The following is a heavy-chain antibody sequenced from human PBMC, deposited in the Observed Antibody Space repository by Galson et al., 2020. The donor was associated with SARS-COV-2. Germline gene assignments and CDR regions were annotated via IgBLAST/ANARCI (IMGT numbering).Heavy chain of an antibody. V-gene: IGHV3-23*01. CDR3: AKLSTTVNAGGDYYFHF. CDR1: GFTFSRYD. CDR2: LSHRGTST. D-gene: IGHD4-17*01. J-gene: IGHJ4*02. Sequence: GGSLRLSCAASGFTFSRYDMSWVRQAPGKGLEWVSALSHRGTSTYNADSVKGRFTISRDNSNNTLHLQMNSLRADDTAVYYCAKLSTTVNAGGDYYFHFWGQGTLVTVSS.